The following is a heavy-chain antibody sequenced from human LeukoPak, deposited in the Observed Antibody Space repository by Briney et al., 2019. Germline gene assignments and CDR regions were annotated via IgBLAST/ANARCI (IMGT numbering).Heavy chain of an antibody. V-gene: IGHV4-4*02. CDR2: IYHSGST. J-gene: IGHJ4*02. CDR1: GGSLSSSNW. Sequence: PSETLSLTCAVSGGSLSSSNWWSWVRQPPGKGLEWIGEIYHSGSTNYNPSLKSRVTISVDKSKNQFSLKLSSVTAADTAVYYCARDRYCSGGICFDYWGQGTLVTVSS. CDR3: ARDRYCSGGICFDY. D-gene: IGHD2-15*01.